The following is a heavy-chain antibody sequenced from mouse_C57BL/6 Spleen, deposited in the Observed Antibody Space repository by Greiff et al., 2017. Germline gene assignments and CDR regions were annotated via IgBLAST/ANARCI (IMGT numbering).Heavy chain of an antibody. CDR2: IYPRDGST. V-gene: IGHV1-85*01. D-gene: IGHD2-5*01. CDR3: ARWSNTYSLDY. CDR1: GYTFTSYD. Sequence: QVQLQQSGPELVKPGASVKLSCKASGYTFTSYDITWVKQRPGQGLEWIGWIYPRDGSTKYTETFQGKATVSVDTSSSTAYMQLHSLTSEDSAVXVSARWSNTYSLDYWGQGTTVTVSS. J-gene: IGHJ4*01.